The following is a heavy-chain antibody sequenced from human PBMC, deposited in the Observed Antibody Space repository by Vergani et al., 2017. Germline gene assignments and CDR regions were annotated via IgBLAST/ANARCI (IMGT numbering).Heavy chain of an antibody. V-gene: IGHV3-30*18. CDR3: AKAEQQLVRYYYYYGRDV. Sequence: QVQLVESGGGVVQPGRSLRLSCAASGFPFSSYGMHWVRQAPGKGLEWVAVISYDGSNKYYADSVKGRFTISRDNSKNTLYLQMNSLRAEDTAVYYCAKAEQQLVRYYYYYGRDVWGQGTTVTVSS. CDR2: ISYDGSNK. D-gene: IGHD6-13*01. CDR1: GFPFSSYG. J-gene: IGHJ6*02.